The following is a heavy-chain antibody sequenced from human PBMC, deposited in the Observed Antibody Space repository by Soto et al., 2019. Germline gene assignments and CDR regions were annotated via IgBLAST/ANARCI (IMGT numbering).Heavy chain of an antibody. CDR3: ARGLNGYLHYFDY. CDR1: GGTFSSYA. D-gene: IGHD5-18*01. J-gene: IGHJ4*02. CDR2: IIPIFGTA. V-gene: IGHV1-69*13. Sequence: SVKVSCKASGGTFSSYAISWVRQAPGQGLEWMGGIIPIFGTANYAQKFQGRVTITADESTSTAYMELSSLRSEDTAVYYCARGLNGYLHYFDYWGQGTPVTVSS.